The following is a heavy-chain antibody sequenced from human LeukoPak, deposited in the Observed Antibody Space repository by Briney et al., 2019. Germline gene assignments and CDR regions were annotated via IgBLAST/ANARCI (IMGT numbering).Heavy chain of an antibody. D-gene: IGHD3-9*01. CDR1: GGSFSGYY. V-gene: IGHV4-34*01. CDR3: ARGPWLLDY. CDR2: INHSGST. Sequence: PSETLSLTCAVYGGSFSGYYWSWIRQPLGKGLEWIGEINHSGSTNYNPSLKSRVTISVDTSKNQFSLKLSSVTAADTAVYYCARGPWLLDYWGQGTLVTVSS. J-gene: IGHJ4*02.